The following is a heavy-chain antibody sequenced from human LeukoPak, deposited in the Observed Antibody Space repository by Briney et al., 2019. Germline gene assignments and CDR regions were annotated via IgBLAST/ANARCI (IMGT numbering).Heavy chain of an antibody. J-gene: IGHJ4*02. V-gene: IGHV4-38-2*01. CDR3: ARVRAGGYFDY. D-gene: IGHD4-23*01. Sequence: SETLSLTCAVSGYSISSGYYWGWIRQPPGKGLEWIGSIYHSGSTYYNPSLKSRVTISVDTYKNQFSLKLSSVTAADTAVYYCARVRAGGYFDYWGQGTLVTVSS. CDR1: GYSISSGYY. CDR2: IYHSGST.